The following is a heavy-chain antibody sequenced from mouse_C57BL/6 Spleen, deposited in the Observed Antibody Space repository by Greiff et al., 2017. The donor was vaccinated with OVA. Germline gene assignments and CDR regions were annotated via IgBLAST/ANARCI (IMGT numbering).Heavy chain of an antibody. Sequence: QVQLKQSGAELVKPGASVKISCKASGYAFSSYWMNWVKQRPGKGLEWIGQIYPGDGDTNYNGKFKGKATLTADKSSSTAYMQLSSLPSKDSAVYFCARHLPPYYFDYWGKGTTLTVSS. CDR1: GYAFSSYW. V-gene: IGHV1-80*01. D-gene: IGHD5-5*01. CDR3: ARHLPPYYFDY. CDR2: IYPGDGDT. J-gene: IGHJ2*01.